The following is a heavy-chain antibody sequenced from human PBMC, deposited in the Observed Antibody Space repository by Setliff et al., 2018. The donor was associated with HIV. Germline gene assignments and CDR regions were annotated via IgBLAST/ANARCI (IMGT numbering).Heavy chain of an antibody. J-gene: IGHJ4*02. D-gene: IGHD6-13*01. Sequence: SVKVSCKASGGTFNNYAISWVRQAPGQGLEWVGGIIPLFGTTNYAQKFQGRVAITADESTNTAHMELNSLRSIDTAMYYCARVTPHIAGLGWFYFDYWGQGTLVTVSS. CDR3: ARVTPHIAGLGWFYFDY. CDR1: GGTFNNYA. V-gene: IGHV1-69*13. CDR2: IIPLFGTT.